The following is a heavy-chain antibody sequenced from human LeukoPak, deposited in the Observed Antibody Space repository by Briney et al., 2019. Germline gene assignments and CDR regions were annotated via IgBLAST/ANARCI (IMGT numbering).Heavy chain of an antibody. V-gene: IGHV4-34*01. J-gene: IGHJ2*01. D-gene: IGHD1-20*01. CDR2: INHSGST. CDR1: GGSFSGYY. CDR3: ATERNNWNRHWYFDL. Sequence: SETLSLTCAVYGGSFSGYYWSWIRQPPGKGLEWIGEINHSGSTNYNPSLKSRVTISVDTSKNQFSLKLSSVTAADTAVYYCATERNNWNRHWYFDLWGRGTLVTVSS.